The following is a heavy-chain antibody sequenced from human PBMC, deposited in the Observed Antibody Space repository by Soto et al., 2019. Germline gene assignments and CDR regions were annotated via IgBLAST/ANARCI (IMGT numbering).Heavy chain of an antibody. CDR1: GFTFSSYG. J-gene: IGHJ6*02. CDR3: ARDTAMAAVLYYYYGMDV. D-gene: IGHD5-18*01. V-gene: IGHV3-33*01. Sequence: QVQLVESGGGVVQPGRSLRLSCAASGFTFSSYGMHWVRQAPGKGLEWVAVIWYDGSNKYYADSVQGRFTISRDNCKNTLYLQMHSLRAEDRAVYYCARDTAMAAVLYYYYGMDVWGQGTTVTVSS. CDR2: IWYDGSNK.